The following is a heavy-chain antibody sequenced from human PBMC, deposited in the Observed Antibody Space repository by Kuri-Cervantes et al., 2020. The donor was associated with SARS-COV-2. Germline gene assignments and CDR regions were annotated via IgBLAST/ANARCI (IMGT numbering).Heavy chain of an antibody. CDR2: ISSSSSYI. CDR3: ARPAETGTRFDY. V-gene: IGHV3-11*06. CDR1: GFTFNDYY. Sequence: GESLKISCAASGFTFNDYYMSWIRQAPGKGLEWVSYISSSSSYIYYADSVKGRFIISRDNAKNSLYLQMNSLRAEDTAVYYCARPAETGTRFDYWGQGTLVTVSS. J-gene: IGHJ4*02. D-gene: IGHD1-1*01.